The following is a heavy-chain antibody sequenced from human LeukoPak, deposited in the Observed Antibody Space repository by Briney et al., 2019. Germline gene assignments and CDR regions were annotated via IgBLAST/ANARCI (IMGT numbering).Heavy chain of an antibody. CDR3: ARGTGSGQYYFDY. CDR1: GFTFSSYS. D-gene: IGHD6-19*01. J-gene: IGHJ4*02. Sequence: GGSLRLSCAASGFTFSSYSMTWVRQAAGKGLEWVSSISSSSSYIYYADSVKGRFTISRDNAKNSLYLQMNSLRAEDTAVYYCARGTGSGQYYFDYWGQGTLVTVSS. CDR2: ISSSSSYI. V-gene: IGHV3-21*01.